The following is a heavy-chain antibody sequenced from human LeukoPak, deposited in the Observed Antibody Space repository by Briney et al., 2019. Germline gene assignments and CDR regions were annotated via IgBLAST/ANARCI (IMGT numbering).Heavy chain of an antibody. CDR2: IYYSGST. CDR3: ARAHGVYSSSLGFDY. CDR1: GGSISSYY. Sequence: SETLSLTCTVSGGSISSYYWSRIRQPPGKGLEWIGYIYYSGSTNYNPSLKSRVTISVDTSKNQFYLKLSSVTAADTAVYYCARAHGVYSSSLGFDYWGQGTLVTVSS. J-gene: IGHJ4*02. V-gene: IGHV4-59*01. D-gene: IGHD6-6*01.